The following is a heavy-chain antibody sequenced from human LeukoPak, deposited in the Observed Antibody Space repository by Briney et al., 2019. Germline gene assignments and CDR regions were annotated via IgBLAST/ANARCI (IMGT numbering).Heavy chain of an antibody. CDR2: ITSSSSSI. V-gene: IGHV3-48*04. D-gene: IGHD2-15*01. CDR3: ARDYCSGGRCYSVDY. CDR1: GFTFSSYS. Sequence: TGGSLRLSCAAPGFTFSSYSLNWVRQAPGKGLEWVSYITSSSSSIYYADSVKGRFTISRDNAKNSLYLQMNSLRAEDTAMYYCARDYCSGGRCYSVDYWGQGTLVTVSS. J-gene: IGHJ4*02.